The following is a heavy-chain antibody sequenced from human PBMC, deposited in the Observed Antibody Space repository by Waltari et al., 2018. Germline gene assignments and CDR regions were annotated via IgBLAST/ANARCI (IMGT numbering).Heavy chain of an antibody. CDR2: IIPIFGTA. J-gene: IGHJ2*01. CDR3: AREGRQSAAAGTRATGQWYFDL. Sequence: QVQLVQSGAEVKKPGSSVKVSCKASGGTFSSYAISWVRQAPGQGLEWMGGIIPIFGTANYAQKFQGRVTITTDESTSTAYMELSSLRSEDTAVYYCAREGRQSAAAGTRATGQWYFDLWGRGTLVTVSS. D-gene: IGHD6-13*01. V-gene: IGHV1-69*05. CDR1: GGTFSSYA.